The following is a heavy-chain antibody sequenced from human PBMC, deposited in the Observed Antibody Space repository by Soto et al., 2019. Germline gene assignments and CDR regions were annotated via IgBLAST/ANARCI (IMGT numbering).Heavy chain of an antibody. V-gene: IGHV4-34*01. CDR2: INHSGST. J-gene: IGHJ6*02. Sequence: SETLSLTCAVYGGSFSGYYWSWIRQPPGKGLEWIGEINHSGSTNYNPSLKSRVTISVDTSKNQFSLKLSSVTAADTAVYYCARGRAWSYYGSGRYYYGMDVWGQGTTVTVSS. CDR3: ARGRAWSYYGSGRYYYGMDV. D-gene: IGHD3-10*01. CDR1: GGSFSGYY.